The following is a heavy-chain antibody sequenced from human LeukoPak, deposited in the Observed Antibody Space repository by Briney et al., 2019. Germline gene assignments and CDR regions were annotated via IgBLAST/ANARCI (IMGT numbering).Heavy chain of an antibody. V-gene: IGHV4-59*12. J-gene: IGHJ3*02. Sequence: SETLSLTCTVSGGSISSSYWSWIRQPPGKGLEWIGYICHSGSTYYNPSLRSRVTIPLDRSKNQFSLRLSSVTAADAAVYYCARGRFNHYNLDAFDIWGQGTMVTVSS. D-gene: IGHD3-3*01. CDR1: GGSISSSY. CDR2: ICHSGST. CDR3: ARGRFNHYNLDAFDI.